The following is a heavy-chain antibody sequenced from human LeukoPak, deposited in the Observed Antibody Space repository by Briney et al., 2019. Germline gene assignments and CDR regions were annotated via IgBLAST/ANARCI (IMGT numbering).Heavy chain of an antibody. CDR2: IYHSGST. CDR1: GGSINSFY. Sequence: PSQTLSLTCTVSGGSINSFYWNWLRQPPGKEPEWVGYIYHSGSTNYNPSLKSRLTISLDTPKNQFSLKLTSVTAADTAIYYCARVGGMTTVNNAAFDVWGQGQWSPSLQ. D-gene: IGHD4-4*01. V-gene: IGHV4-59*01. J-gene: IGHJ3*01. CDR3: ARVGGMTTVNNAAFDV.